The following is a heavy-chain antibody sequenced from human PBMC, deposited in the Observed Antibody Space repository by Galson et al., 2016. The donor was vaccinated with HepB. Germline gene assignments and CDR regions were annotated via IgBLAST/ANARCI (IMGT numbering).Heavy chain of an antibody. D-gene: IGHD6-13*01. CDR2: IYSSGST. CDR1: GGSVSSGSYY. CDR3: AREEERQLLRRLDP. Sequence: ETLSLTCTVSGGSVSSGSYYWSWIRQPPGKGLEWIGYIYSSGSTNYNASLESRVTISVDTSKNQFSLKLSSVTAADTAVYYCAREEERQLLRRLDPWGQGTLVTVSS. V-gene: IGHV4-61*01. J-gene: IGHJ5*02.